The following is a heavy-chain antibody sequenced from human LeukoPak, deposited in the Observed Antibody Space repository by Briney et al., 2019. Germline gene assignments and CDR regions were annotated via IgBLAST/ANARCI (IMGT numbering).Heavy chain of an antibody. J-gene: IGHJ4*02. D-gene: IGHD2-15*01. Sequence: SKTLSLTCAVYGGSFSGYYWSWIRQPPGKGLEWIGEINHSGSTNYNPSLKSRVTISVDTSKNQFSLKLSSVTAADTAVYYCARRRRYCSGGSCEVDYWGQGTLVTVSS. CDR1: GGSFSGYY. V-gene: IGHV4-34*01. CDR3: ARRRRYCSGGSCEVDY. CDR2: INHSGST.